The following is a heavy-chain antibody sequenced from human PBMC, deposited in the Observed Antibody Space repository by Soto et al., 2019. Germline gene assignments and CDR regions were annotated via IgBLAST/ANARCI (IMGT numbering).Heavy chain of an antibody. CDR1: GGSISSGGYY. J-gene: IGHJ4*02. CDR2: IYYSGST. V-gene: IGHV4-31*03. D-gene: IGHD2-15*01. CDR3: ESAGSSYGHRGPDY. Sequence: QVQLQESGPGLVKPSQTLSLTCTVSGGSISSGGYYWSWIRQHPGKGLEWIGYIYYSGSTYYNPSLKSRVTRSVDTSKNQFSLKLSAVTAADTAVYDCESAGSSYGHRGPDYWGQGTLVTVSS.